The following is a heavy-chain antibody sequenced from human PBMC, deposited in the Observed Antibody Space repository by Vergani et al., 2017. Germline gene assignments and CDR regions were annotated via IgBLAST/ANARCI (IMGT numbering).Heavy chain of an antibody. J-gene: IGHJ6*03. CDR3: ARVQGDIVVVPAVRGYMDV. D-gene: IGHD2-2*01. CDR1: GFTFSIYA. Sequence: QVQLVESGGGVVQPGRSLRLSCAASGFTFSIYAMHWVRQAPGKGLEWVAVISYDGSNKYYADSVKGRFTISRDNSKNTLYLQMNSLRAEDTAVYYCARVQGDIVVVPAVRGYMDVWGKGTTVTVSS. V-gene: IGHV3-30-3*01. CDR2: ISYDGSNK.